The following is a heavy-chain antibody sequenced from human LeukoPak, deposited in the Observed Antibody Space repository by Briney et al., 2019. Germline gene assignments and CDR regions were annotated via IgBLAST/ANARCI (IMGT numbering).Heavy chain of an antibody. CDR1: GGSINNYY. D-gene: IGHD5-18*01. CDR2: IYYSGST. CDR3: ARGVIHLPTDVFEI. J-gene: IGHJ3*02. Sequence: SETLSLTCTVSGGSINNYYWSWIRQPPGKGLEWIGYIYYSGSTNYNPSLKSRVTISVDTSKNQFSLKLSSVTAADTAVYYCARGVIHLPTDVFEIWGQGKMVTLS. V-gene: IGHV4-59*01.